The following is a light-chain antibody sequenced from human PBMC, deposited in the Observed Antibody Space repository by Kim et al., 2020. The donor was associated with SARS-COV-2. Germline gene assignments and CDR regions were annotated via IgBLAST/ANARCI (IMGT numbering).Light chain of an antibody. CDR2: GAS. CDR1: QSVSSSN. J-gene: IGKJ2*01. Sequence: EIVLTQSPDTLSLSPGERATLSCRASQSVSSSNLAWYQQKPGQAPRLLIYGASSRATGIPDRFSGSGSGTDFTLTISRLEPEDFAVYYCQQYGSSPVTFGQGTKLEI. CDR3: QQYGSSPVT. V-gene: IGKV3-20*01.